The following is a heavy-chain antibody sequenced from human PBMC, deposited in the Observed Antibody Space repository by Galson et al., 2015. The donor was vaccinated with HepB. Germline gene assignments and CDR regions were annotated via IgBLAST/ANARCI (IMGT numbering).Heavy chain of an antibody. V-gene: IGHV2-5*02. CDR1: GLSLSTNGVG. J-gene: IGHJ3*02. CDR2: IYWDDDK. Sequence: ALVKPTQTLTLTCTLSGLSLSTNGVGVGWIRQPPGKALEWLALIYWDDDKRYSPSLKSRLTIMKDTSKNQVVLTMTNMDPVDTATYYCAHRNGDYVEGAFDIWGQGTMVTVSS. CDR3: AHRNGDYVEGAFDI. D-gene: IGHD4-17*01.